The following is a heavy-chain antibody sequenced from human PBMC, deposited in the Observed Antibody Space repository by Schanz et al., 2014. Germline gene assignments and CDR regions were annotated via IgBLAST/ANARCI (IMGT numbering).Heavy chain of an antibody. J-gene: IGHJ4*02. CDR3: ARPFLGYCGGLAY. D-gene: IGHD3-16*01. CDR2: LSGDGGTT. Sequence: EVQLLESGGGLVQPGESLRLSCAASGFSFSSYTMSWVRQAPGKGLQWVSSLSGDGGTTHYADSVKGRFTISRDNYTNTLYLQMNSLSAEDTAVYFCARPFLGYCGGLAYWGQGTLLTVSS. V-gene: IGHV3-23*01. CDR1: GFSFSSYT.